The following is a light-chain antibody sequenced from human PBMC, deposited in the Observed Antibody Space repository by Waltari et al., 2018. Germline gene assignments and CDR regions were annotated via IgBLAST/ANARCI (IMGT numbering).Light chain of an antibody. CDR1: SSDVAGYDY. CDR3: SSYTSNSTLV. J-gene: IGLJ3*02. CDR2: DVS. V-gene: IGLV2-14*01. Sequence: QSALTQPASVSGSPGQSITISCTGTSSDVAGYDYVSWYQQHPGKAPKLMIYDVSNRPSGVSNSFSGSKSGNTASLTISGLQAEDEADYYCSSYTSNSTLVFGGGTKLTVL.